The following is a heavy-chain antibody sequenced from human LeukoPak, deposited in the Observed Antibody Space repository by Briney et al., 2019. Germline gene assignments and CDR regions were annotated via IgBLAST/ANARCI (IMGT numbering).Heavy chain of an antibody. CDR3: ARDKVVVPAAISYYYYYYYMDV. J-gene: IGHJ6*03. V-gene: IGHV4-4*07. Sequence: PSETLSLTCTVSGGSISSYYWSWIRQPAGKGLEWIGRIYTSGSTNYNPSLKSRVTMSVDTSKNQFSLKLSSVTAADTAVYYCARDKVVVPAAISYYYYYYYMDVWGKGTTVIVSS. D-gene: IGHD2-2*01. CDR2: IYTSGST. CDR1: GGSISSYY.